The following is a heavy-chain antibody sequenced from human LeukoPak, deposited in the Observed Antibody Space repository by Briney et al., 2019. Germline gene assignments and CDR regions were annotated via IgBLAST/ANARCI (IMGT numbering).Heavy chain of an antibody. CDR3: ARDGLGFGELFYGMDV. CDR1: GFTFNSYA. D-gene: IGHD3-10*01. V-gene: IGHV3-30-3*01. Sequence: GGSLRLSCVASGFTFNSYAMHWVRQAPGKGLEWVAVISYDGSNKYYADSVKGRFTISRDNSKNTLYLQMNSLRTEDTAVYYCARDGLGFGELFYGMDVWGQGTTVTVSS. J-gene: IGHJ6*02. CDR2: ISYDGSNK.